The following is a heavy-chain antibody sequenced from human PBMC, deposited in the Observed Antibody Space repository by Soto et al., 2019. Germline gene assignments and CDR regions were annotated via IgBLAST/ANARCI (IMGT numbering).Heavy chain of an antibody. V-gene: IGHV2-5*02. J-gene: IGHJ4*02. CDR1: GFSLSTSGVG. Sequence: QITLKESGPTLVKPTQTLTLTCTFSGFSLSTSGVGVGWIRQPPGKALEWLALIYWDDDKRYSPSLKSRLTNTKDTSKNQVVLTMTNMDPVDTATYYCAHRPYHSSGVYFDYWGQGTLVTVSS. D-gene: IGHD3-22*01. CDR3: AHRPYHSSGVYFDY. CDR2: IYWDDDK.